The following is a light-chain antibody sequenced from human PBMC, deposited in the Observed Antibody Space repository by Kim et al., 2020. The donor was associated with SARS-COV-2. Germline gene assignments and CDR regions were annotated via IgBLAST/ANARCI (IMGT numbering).Light chain of an antibody. CDR3: QVWDSSSDHWV. CDR1: NIGSKS. CDR2: YDS. V-gene: IGLV3-21*04. J-gene: IGLJ3*02. Sequence: APGKTARCTGEGNNIGSKSVHWYQQKQGQAPVLVIYYDSDRPSGIPERFSGANSGNTATLTISRVEAGDEADYYCQVWDSSSDHWVFGGGTQVTVL.